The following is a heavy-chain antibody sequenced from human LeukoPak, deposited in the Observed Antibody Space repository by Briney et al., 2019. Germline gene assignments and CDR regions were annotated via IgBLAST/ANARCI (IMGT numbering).Heavy chain of an antibody. CDR1: GGSISSSIYH. CDR3: AREYSYYYYYYMDV. Sequence: PSETLSLTCTVSGGSISSSIYHWGWIRQPPGKGLEWIGSIYYLGNTYHNPSLKSRVTISVDTSKNQFSLKLSSVTAADTAVYYCAREYSYYYYYYMDVWGKGTTVTVSS. CDR2: IYYLGNT. J-gene: IGHJ6*03. D-gene: IGHD1-26*01. V-gene: IGHV4-39*07.